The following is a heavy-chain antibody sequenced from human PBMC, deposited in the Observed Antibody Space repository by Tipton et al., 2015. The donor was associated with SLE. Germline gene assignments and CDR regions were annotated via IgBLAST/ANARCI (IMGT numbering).Heavy chain of an antibody. J-gene: IGHJ5*02. CDR2: ISSSGSS. V-gene: IGHV4-28*03. Sequence: TLSLTCAVSGYLINSRNWWGWIRQPPGKGLEWIGRISSSGSSIYNPSLKSRVTISLETSQNQFSLTLPSVSATDTAVYYCAREITGTTRWFDPWGQGTLVTVSS. D-gene: IGHD1-20*01. CDR1: GYLINSRNW. CDR3: AREITGTTRWFDP.